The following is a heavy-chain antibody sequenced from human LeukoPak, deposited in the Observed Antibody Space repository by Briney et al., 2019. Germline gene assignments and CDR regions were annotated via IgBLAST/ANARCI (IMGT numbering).Heavy chain of an antibody. J-gene: IGHJ4*02. CDR2: IYYSGNT. Sequence: PSETLSLTCTVSGGSIRGRSYYWGWIRQPPGKGLEWIGSIYYSGNTYYNPSLQSRVNISVDTSKNQFSLKLSSVTAADTAVYYSARHAYSGSYYFDYWGQGTLVTVSS. CDR1: GGSIRGRSYY. CDR3: ARHAYSGSYYFDY. D-gene: IGHD1-26*01. V-gene: IGHV4-39*01.